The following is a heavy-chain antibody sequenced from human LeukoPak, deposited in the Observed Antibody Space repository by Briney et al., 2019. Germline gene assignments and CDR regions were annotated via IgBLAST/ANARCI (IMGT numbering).Heavy chain of an antibody. J-gene: IGHJ4*02. Sequence: GGSLRLSCAASGFTFSSYNMNWVRQAPGKGLEWVSSISSSNIYYADSLKGRFTISRDNAKNSLFLQMNSLRAEDTAVYYCAKPARTDYADYWGQGTLVTVSS. D-gene: IGHD1-14*01. CDR3: AKPARTDYADY. V-gene: IGHV3-21*04. CDR2: ISSSNI. CDR1: GFTFSSYN.